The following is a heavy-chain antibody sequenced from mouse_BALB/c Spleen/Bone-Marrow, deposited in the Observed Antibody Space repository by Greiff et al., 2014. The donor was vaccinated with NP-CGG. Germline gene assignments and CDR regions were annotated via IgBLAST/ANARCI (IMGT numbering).Heavy chain of an antibody. V-gene: IGHV1-9*01. CDR1: GYTFSSYW. J-gene: IGHJ3*01. CDR3: ARGGYDTSIFAY. Sequence: QVQLQQSGAELMKPGASVKISCKATGYTFSSYWIEWVKQRPGHGLEWIGEILPGSGSTYYHEKFKDTATFTADTSSNTAYMQLSSLTSEDSAVYYCARGGYDTSIFAYWGQGTLVTVSA. D-gene: IGHD2-3*01. CDR2: ILPGSGST.